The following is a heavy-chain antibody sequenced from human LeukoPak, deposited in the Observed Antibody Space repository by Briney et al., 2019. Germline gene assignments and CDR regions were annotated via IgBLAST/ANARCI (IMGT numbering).Heavy chain of an antibody. CDR1: GFTFSSYA. J-gene: IGHJ4*02. CDR2: ISYDGSNK. D-gene: IGHD7-27*01. V-gene: IGHV3-30*04. CDR3: AKDRQLGTPILDY. Sequence: PGGSLRLSCAASGFTFSSYAMHWVRQAPGKGLEWVAVISYDGSNKYYADSVKGRFTISRDNSKNTLYLQMNSLRAEDTAVYYCAKDRQLGTPILDYWGQGTLVTVSS.